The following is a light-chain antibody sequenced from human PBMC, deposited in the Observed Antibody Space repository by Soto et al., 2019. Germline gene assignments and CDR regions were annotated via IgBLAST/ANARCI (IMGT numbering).Light chain of an antibody. CDR1: QSVSSSY. V-gene: IGKV3-20*01. CDR3: QQYGSSRGT. Sequence: VVTQAPCTLSLSPGERATLSCRASQSVSSSYLAWYQQKPGQAPRLLIYGASSRAPGIPDRFSGSGSGTDFTLTISRLEPEDFAVYYCQQYGSSRGTFGQGTKVDIK. J-gene: IGKJ1*01. CDR2: GAS.